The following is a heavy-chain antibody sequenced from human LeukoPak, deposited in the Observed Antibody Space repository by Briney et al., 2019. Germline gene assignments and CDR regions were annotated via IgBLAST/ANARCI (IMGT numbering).Heavy chain of an antibody. Sequence: SQTLSLTCIVSGGSISSGGYYWSWIRQHPGKGLEWIGYIYYSGSTYYNPSLKSRVTISVDTSKNQFSLKLSSVTAADTAVYCCARGPWVLRYFDWPLTFDYWGQGTLVTVSS. J-gene: IGHJ4*02. D-gene: IGHD3-9*01. CDR1: GGSISSGGYY. CDR3: ARGPWVLRYFDWPLTFDY. CDR2: IYYSGST. V-gene: IGHV4-31*03.